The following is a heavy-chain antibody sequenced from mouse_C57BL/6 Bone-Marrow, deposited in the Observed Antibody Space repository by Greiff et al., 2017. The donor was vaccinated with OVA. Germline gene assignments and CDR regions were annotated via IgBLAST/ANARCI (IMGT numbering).Heavy chain of an antibody. CDR2: IRSKSSNYAT. CDR3: VRGPYGSSYYAMDY. CDR1: GFTFNTYA. V-gene: IGHV10-3*01. D-gene: IGHD1-1*01. J-gene: IGHJ4*01. Sequence: DAGGGLVQPTGSLKLSCAASGFTFNTYAMHWVRQAPGKGLEWVARIRSKSSNYATYYADSVKDRFTISRDDSQSMLYLQMNNLKTEDTAMYYCVRGPYGSSYYAMDYWGQGTSVTVSS.